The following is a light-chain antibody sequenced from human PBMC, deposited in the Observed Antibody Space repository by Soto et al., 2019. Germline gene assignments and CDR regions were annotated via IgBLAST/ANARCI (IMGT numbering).Light chain of an antibody. V-gene: IGLV7-46*01. CDR3: LLSYGGTRV. Sequence: QPVVSQEPSLTVSTGGRVTITCGSRTGAVTSDHYPYWFQQKPGQAPRTLIYDTSNKHSWTPARFSGSLLGAKAALTLSGAQPEDDAEYYCLLSYGGTRVFGTGTKVTVL. J-gene: IGLJ1*01. CDR2: DTS. CDR1: TGAVTSDHY.